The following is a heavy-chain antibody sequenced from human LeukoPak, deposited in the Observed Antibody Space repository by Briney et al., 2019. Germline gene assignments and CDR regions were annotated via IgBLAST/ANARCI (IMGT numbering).Heavy chain of an antibody. D-gene: IGHD1-20*01. CDR2: IYYSGST. J-gene: IGHJ4*02. V-gene: IGHV4-59*08. Sequence: SETLSLTCTVSGVSISSYYCSWIRQPPGKGLEWIGYIYYSGSTNYNPSLKSRVTISVDTSKNRFSLKLSSVTAADTAVYYCASHDRYNWNYVDYWGQGTLVTVTS. CDR1: GVSISSYY. CDR3: ASHDRYNWNYVDY.